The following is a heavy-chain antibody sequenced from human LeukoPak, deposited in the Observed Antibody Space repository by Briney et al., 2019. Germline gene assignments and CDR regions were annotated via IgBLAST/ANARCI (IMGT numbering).Heavy chain of an antibody. Sequence: GASVQVSCKASGYTFTGYYMHWVRQAPGQGLEWMGWINPNSGGTNYAQKFQGRVTMTRDTSISTAYMELSRLRSDDTAVYYCARDNTKDLGTDAFDIWGQGTMVTVSS. D-gene: IGHD7-27*01. CDR1: GYTFTGYY. V-gene: IGHV1-2*02. CDR2: INPNSGGT. J-gene: IGHJ3*02. CDR3: ARDNTKDLGTDAFDI.